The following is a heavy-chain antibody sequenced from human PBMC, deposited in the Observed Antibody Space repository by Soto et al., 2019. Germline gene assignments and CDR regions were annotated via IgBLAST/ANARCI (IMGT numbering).Heavy chain of an antibody. V-gene: IGHV1-69*06. D-gene: IGHD3-10*01. CDR2: IIPIFGTA. Sequence: SVKVSCKASGGTFSSYAISWVRQAPGQGLEWMGGIIPIFGTANYAQKFQGRVAITADKSTSTAYMELSSLRSEDTAVYYCAREYLIGELLSWGQGTLVTVSS. J-gene: IGHJ5*02. CDR3: AREYLIGELLS. CDR1: GGTFSSYA.